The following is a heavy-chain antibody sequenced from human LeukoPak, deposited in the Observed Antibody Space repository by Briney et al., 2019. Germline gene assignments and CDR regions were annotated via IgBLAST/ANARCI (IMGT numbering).Heavy chain of an antibody. Sequence: ASVKVSCKAAGYSFTTFHINWVRQAPGQGPEWMGWMNPNSGNTGYAQKFQGRVTITRNTSISTAYMELSSLRSEDTAVYYCARAGYDFWSGYIQRTVLPSLTEYYMDVWGKGTTVTVSS. J-gene: IGHJ6*03. D-gene: IGHD3-3*01. CDR2: MNPNSGNT. CDR1: GYSFTTFH. CDR3: ARAGYDFWSGYIQRTVLPSLTEYYMDV. V-gene: IGHV1-8*03.